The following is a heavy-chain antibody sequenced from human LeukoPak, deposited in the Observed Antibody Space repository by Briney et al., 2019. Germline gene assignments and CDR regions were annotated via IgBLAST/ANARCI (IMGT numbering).Heavy chain of an antibody. J-gene: IGHJ4*02. V-gene: IGHV3-15*01. CDR2: IKSKTDGGTT. CDR3: TTDLFLSGSYMVY. Sequence: GGSLRLSCAASGFTFSSNAMNWVRQAPGKGLEWVGRIKSKTDGGTTDYAAPVKGRFTISRDDSKNTLYLQMNSLKTEDTAVYYCTTDLFLSGSYMVYWGQGTLVTVSS. D-gene: IGHD1-26*01. CDR1: GFTFSSNA.